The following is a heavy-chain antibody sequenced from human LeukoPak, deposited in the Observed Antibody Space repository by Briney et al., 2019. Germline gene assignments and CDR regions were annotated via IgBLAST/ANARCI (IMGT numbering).Heavy chain of an antibody. D-gene: IGHD3/OR15-3a*01. V-gene: IGHV3-21*01. J-gene: IGHJ1*01. CDR3: ARQGLYDSSDFWTFQH. CDR1: GFTFSSYG. Sequence: GGSLRLSCAASGFTFSSYGMNWVRQAPGKGLEWVSSITSSSSYVYYADSVKGRFTISRDNAKNSLYLQMNSLRAEDTAVYYCARQGLYDSSDFWTFQHWGQGTLVTVSS. CDR2: ITSSSSYV.